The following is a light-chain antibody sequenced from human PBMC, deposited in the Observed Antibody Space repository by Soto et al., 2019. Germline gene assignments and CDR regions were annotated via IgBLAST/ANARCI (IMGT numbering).Light chain of an antibody. CDR3: QQYNDWWT. CDR1: QSVSTN. J-gene: IGKJ1*01. V-gene: IGKV3-15*01. Sequence: EVGLTQSPGTLSLSPGDRASLSCRASQSVSTNLTWYQQKPGQAPRLLIYGASARATGVPGRFSGSGSGTEFTLTISSLQSEDFAVYYCQQYNDWWTFGQGTKVAIK. CDR2: GAS.